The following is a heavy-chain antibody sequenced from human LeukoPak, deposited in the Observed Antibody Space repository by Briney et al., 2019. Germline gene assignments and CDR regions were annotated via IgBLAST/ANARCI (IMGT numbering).Heavy chain of an antibody. V-gene: IGHV3-7*01. CDR2: IKQDGSEK. CDR1: GFTFSSYW. D-gene: IGHD5-18*01. CDR3: ARRGWIQQFVY. J-gene: IGHJ4*02. Sequence: PGGSLRLSCAASGFTFSSYWMSWVRQPPGKGPEWVGNIKQDGSEKYYVDSVKGRFTISRDNAKNSLYLQMNSLRAEDTAVYYCARRGWIQQFVYWGQGTLVTVSS.